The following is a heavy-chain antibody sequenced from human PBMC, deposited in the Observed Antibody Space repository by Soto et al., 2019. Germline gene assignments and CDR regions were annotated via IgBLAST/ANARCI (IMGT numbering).Heavy chain of an antibody. Sequence: GGSLRLSYAASGFTFSDYYMSWIRQAPGKGLEWVSYISSSGSTIYYADSVKGRFTISRDNAKNSLYLQMNSLRAEDTAVYYCARGRRSNPQYYYYYYYMDVWGKGTTVTVSS. CDR2: ISSSGSTI. D-gene: IGHD4-4*01. J-gene: IGHJ6*03. V-gene: IGHV3-11*01. CDR3: ARGRRSNPQYYYYYYYMDV. CDR1: GFTFSDYY.